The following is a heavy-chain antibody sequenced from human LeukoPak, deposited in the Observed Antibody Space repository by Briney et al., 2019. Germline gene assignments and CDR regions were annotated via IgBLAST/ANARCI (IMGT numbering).Heavy chain of an antibody. CDR2: IIPIFGTA. J-gene: IGHJ4*02. CDR1: GGTFSSYA. CDR3: ARDRLGGGSYHDY. D-gene: IGHD1-26*01. V-gene: IGHV1-69*01. Sequence: ASVKVSCKVSGGTFSSYAISWVRQAPGQGLEWMGGIIPIFGTANYAQKFQGRVTITADESTSTAYMELSSLRSEDTAVYYCARDRLGGGSYHDYWGQGTLVTVSS.